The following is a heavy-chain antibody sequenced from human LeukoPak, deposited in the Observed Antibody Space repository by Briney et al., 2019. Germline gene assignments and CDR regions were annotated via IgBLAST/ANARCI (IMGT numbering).Heavy chain of an antibody. Sequence: GESLKISCKGSGYSFTSYWIGWVRQAPGKGLEWVAFIRYDGSNKYYADSVKGRFTISRDNSKNTLYLQMNSLRAEDTAVYYCARAVAVVDWFDPWGQGTLVTVSS. CDR1: GYSFTSYW. J-gene: IGHJ5*02. V-gene: IGHV3-30*02. CDR2: IRYDGSNK. CDR3: ARAVAVVDWFDP. D-gene: IGHD6-19*01.